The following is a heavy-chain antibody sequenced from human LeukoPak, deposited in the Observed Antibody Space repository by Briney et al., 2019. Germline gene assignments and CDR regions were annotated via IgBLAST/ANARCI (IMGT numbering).Heavy chain of an antibody. J-gene: IGHJ4*02. V-gene: IGHV4-31*03. Sequence: SQTLSLTCTVSGGSISSGGYYWSWIRQHPGKGLEWIGYIYYSGSIYYNPSLKSRVTISVDTSKNQFSLKLSSVSAADTAVYYCARGGGDVYNVFDYWGQGTLVTVSS. CDR1: GGSISSGGYY. D-gene: IGHD5-24*01. CDR3: ARGGGDVYNVFDY. CDR2: IYYSGSI.